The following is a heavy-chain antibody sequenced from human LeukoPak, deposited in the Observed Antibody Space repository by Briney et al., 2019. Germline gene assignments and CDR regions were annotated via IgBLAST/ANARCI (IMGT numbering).Heavy chain of an antibody. CDR1: TGSISTYY. CDR2: IYHGGTT. Sequence: PSETLSLTCSVSTGSISTYYWSWIRPSPGKGLEWIGYIYHGGTTSYNPSLKRRVTISVDSPKNQFFLRLTSLTAADTALYYCARHGGSLDYFDSWGPGSLVIVSS. V-gene: IGHV4-59*08. J-gene: IGHJ4*02. CDR3: ARHGGSLDYFDS. D-gene: IGHD4-23*01.